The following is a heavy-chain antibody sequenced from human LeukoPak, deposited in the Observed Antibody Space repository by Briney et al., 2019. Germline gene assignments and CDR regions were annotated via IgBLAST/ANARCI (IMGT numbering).Heavy chain of an antibody. J-gene: IGHJ5*02. CDR2: IIPILGIA. Sequence: SVKVSCKASGGTSSSYAISWVRQAPGQGLEWMGRIIPILGIANYAQKFQGRVTITADKSTSTAYMELSSLRSEDTAVYYCARATRPRSWFDPWGQGTLVTVS. CDR1: GGTSSSYA. V-gene: IGHV1-69*04. CDR3: ARATRPRSWFDP. D-gene: IGHD1-1*01.